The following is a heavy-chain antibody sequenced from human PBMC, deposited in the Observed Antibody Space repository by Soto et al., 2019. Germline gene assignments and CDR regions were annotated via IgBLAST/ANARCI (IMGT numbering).Heavy chain of an antibody. CDR1: GGAFSNFV. Sequence: QVQPVQSGAEVKKPGSSVKVSCKASGGAFSNFVISWVRQAPGQGVELVGGIIPMLDIVHYAQKIQGRVAIDADESTSTAYMELSRLKSEDTAIYYCALEGGVGWVDPWGQGTLVTVSS. J-gene: IGHJ5*02. V-gene: IGHV1-69*01. D-gene: IGHD1-26*01. CDR3: ALEGGVGWVDP. CDR2: IIPMLDIV.